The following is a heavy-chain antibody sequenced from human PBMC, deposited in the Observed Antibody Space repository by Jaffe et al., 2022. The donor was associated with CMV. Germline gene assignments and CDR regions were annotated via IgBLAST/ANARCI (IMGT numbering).Heavy chain of an antibody. D-gene: IGHD2-21*02. Sequence: EVQLVESGGGLVQPGGSLRLSCAASGFTFSSYEMNWVRQAPGKGLEWVSYISSSGSTIYYADSVKGRFTISRDNAKNSLYLQMNSLRAEDTAVYYCAGVGLVVVTATPYMDVWGKGTTVTVSS. V-gene: IGHV3-48*03. J-gene: IGHJ6*03. CDR2: ISSSGSTI. CDR1: GFTFSSYE. CDR3: AGVGLVVVTATPYMDV.